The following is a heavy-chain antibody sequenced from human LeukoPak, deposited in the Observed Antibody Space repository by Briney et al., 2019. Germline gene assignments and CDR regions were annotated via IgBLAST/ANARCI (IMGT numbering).Heavy chain of an antibody. CDR1: GYTFTNYY. CDR3: AREASSGAYNDY. D-gene: IGHD1-26*01. Sequence: ASVKVSCKASGYTFTNYYMHWLRQAPGQGLEWVGYITPYNGNTNYAQKLQGRVTMTTDTSTSTVYMELRSLRSDDTAVYYCAREASSGAYNDYWGQGTLVTVSS. V-gene: IGHV1-18*04. J-gene: IGHJ4*02. CDR2: ITPYNGNT.